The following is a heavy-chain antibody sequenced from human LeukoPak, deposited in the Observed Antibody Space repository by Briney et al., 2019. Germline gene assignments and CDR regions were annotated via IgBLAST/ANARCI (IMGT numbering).Heavy chain of an antibody. CDR3: ATESGTYSGTCFDY. D-gene: IGHD1-26*01. CDR2: INQDGSEK. J-gene: IGHJ4*02. V-gene: IGHV3-7*04. Sequence: GGSLRLSCAASGFTISSTYMNWVRQAPGKGLEWVANINQDGSEKYYVDSVKGRLTISRDNAKNSLYLQMNSLRAEDTAVYYCATESGTYSGTCFDYWGQGNLVTVSS. CDR1: GFTISSTY.